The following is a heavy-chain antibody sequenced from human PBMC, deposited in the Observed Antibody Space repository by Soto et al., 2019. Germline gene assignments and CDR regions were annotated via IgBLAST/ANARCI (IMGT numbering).Heavy chain of an antibody. CDR1: GFTFSSYG. D-gene: IGHD6-19*01. CDR2: ISYDGSNK. Sequence: GGSLRLSCAASGFTFSSYGMHWVRQAPGKGLEWVAVISYDGSNKYYADSVKGRFTISRDNSKNTLYLQMNSLRAEDTAVYYCAKVFSGWYDYWGQGTLVTVSS. V-gene: IGHV3-30*18. J-gene: IGHJ4*02. CDR3: AKVFSGWYDY.